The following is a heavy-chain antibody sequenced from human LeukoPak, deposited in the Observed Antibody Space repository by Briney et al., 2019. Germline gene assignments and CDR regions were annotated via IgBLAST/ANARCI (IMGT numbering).Heavy chain of an antibody. Sequence: GGSLRLSCAASGFTFSTYWMTWVRQAPGKGLEWVSNINQDGSEKYYVDPVKGRFTISRDNAKNSLYLQMNSLRAEDTAVYYCARKPDGDYWGQGTLVTVSS. D-gene: IGHD5-24*01. V-gene: IGHV3-7*02. CDR1: GFTFSTYW. J-gene: IGHJ4*02. CDR3: ARKPDGDY. CDR2: INQDGSEK.